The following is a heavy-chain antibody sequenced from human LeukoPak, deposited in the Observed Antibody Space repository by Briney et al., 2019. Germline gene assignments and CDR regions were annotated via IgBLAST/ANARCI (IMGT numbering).Heavy chain of an antibody. Sequence: SETLSLTCTVSGGSIGSSYYWARIRQPPGKGLEWIGSVSYSGSTYYNTSLKSRVTISVGTSKNQFSLKLNSVTAADTAVYYCARGYGTFDFWGQGILVTVSS. J-gene: IGHJ4*02. D-gene: IGHD5-18*01. CDR1: GGSIGSSYY. CDR2: VSYSGST. V-gene: IGHV4-39*07. CDR3: ARGYGTFDF.